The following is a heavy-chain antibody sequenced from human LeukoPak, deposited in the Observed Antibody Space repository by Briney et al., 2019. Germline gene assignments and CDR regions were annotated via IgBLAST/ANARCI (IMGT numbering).Heavy chain of an antibody. Sequence: ASVKVSCKASGYTFTSYYMHWVRQAPGQRLEWMGIINPSGGRTSYGQKFRGRVTITRDTSTSTVYMELSSLRAEDTAVYYCARDDPSGSYGDDWGQGTLVTVAS. CDR1: GYTFTSYY. CDR3: ARDDPSGSYGDD. D-gene: IGHD1-26*01. J-gene: IGHJ4*02. CDR2: INPSGGRT. V-gene: IGHV1-46*03.